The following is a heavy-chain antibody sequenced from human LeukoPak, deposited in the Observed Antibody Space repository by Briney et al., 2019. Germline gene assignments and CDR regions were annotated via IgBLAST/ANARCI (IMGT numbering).Heavy chain of an antibody. D-gene: IGHD3-3*01. CDR1: GFTLPGHT. CDR2: IGGRDDRT. Sequence: PGGALRLSFAASGFTLPGHTMTWLRQAPGKGLGWVSIIGGRDDRTYYADFVKGRFTISRDNSKNILYLQMNNLRAEHTAVYYCAKDPNPLYDLWSGYKWGQGTLLTVSS. J-gene: IGHJ4*02. CDR3: AKDPNPLYDLWSGYK. V-gene: IGHV3-23*01.